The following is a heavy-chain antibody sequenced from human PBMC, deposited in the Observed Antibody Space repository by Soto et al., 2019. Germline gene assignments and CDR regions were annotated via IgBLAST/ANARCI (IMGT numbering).Heavy chain of an antibody. CDR3: TTGTTVAKYYFDF. CDR1: GFTFKNAW. D-gene: IGHD1-1*01. Sequence: GGSLRLSCAASGFTFKNAWMSWVRQAPGKGLEWVGRIKSWSDGGTTDYGAPVKGRFTISRDDSENALFLQMNSLRSEDTAVYYCTTGTTVAKYYFDFWGQGTLVTVSS. CDR2: IKSWSDGGTT. J-gene: IGHJ4*02. V-gene: IGHV3-15*01.